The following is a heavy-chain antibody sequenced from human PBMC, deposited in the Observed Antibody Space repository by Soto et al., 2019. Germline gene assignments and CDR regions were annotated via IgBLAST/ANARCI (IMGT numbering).Heavy chain of an antibody. D-gene: IGHD6-13*01. CDR1: GYSFTSYW. Sequence: GESLKISCKGSGYSFTSYWIGWVRQMPGKGLEWMGIIYPGDSDTRYSPSFQGQVTISADKSISTAYLQWSSLKASDTAMYYCASHSSSWYDYYYYMDVCGKGTTVTVSS. CDR2: IYPGDSDT. V-gene: IGHV5-51*01. CDR3: ASHSSSWYDYYYYMDV. J-gene: IGHJ6*03.